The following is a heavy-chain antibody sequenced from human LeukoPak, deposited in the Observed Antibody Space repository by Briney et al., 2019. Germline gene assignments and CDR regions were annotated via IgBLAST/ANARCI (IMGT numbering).Heavy chain of an antibody. CDR2: IKSKTDGGTT. Sequence: GGSLRLSCAASGFTFSNAWMSWVRPAPGKGLEWVGRIKSKTDGGTTDYPAPVKGRFTISRDDSKNTLYLQMNSLKTEDTAVYYCTTAYSSSWYAFDIWGQGTMVTVSS. V-gene: IGHV3-15*01. CDR3: TTAYSSSWYAFDI. D-gene: IGHD6-13*01. CDR1: GFTFSNAW. J-gene: IGHJ3*02.